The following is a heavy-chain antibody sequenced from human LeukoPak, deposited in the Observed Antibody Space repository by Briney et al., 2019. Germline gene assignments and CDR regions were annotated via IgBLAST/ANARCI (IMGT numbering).Heavy chain of an antibody. V-gene: IGHV3-23*01. Sequence: QSGGSLRLSCAASGFTFSSFSMSWVRQAPGKGLEWVSSISGSGATTYYADSVKGRFTISRDNSKNTLYLQMNSLRAEDTALYYCAKVIGTWGDYYDYWGQGTLVTVSS. J-gene: IGHJ4*02. CDR3: AKVIGTWGDYYDY. CDR2: ISGSGATT. D-gene: IGHD1-26*01. CDR1: GFTFSSFS.